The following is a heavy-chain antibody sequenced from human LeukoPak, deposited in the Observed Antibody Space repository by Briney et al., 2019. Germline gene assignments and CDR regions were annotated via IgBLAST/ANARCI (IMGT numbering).Heavy chain of an antibody. V-gene: IGHV5-51*01. D-gene: IGHD3-10*01. J-gene: IGHJ3*02. CDR1: GYSFTSYW. CDR2: IYPGDSDT. CDR3: ARIGLGSGTWGAFDI. Sequence: PGESLKISCKGSGYSFTSYWIGWVRQMPGKGLEWLGIIYPGDSDTRYSPSFQGQVTISADKSISTTYLQWSSLQASDTAFYYCARIGLGSGTWGAFDIWGQGTTVTVSS.